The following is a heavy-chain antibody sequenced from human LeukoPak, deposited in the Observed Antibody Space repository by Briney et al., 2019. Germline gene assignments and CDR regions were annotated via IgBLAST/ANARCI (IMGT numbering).Heavy chain of an antibody. J-gene: IGHJ4*02. Sequence: GRSLRLSCAASGFTFDDYAMHWVRQAPGKGLEWVSGISWNSGTIGYADSVKGGFTISRDNAKNSLYLQMNSLRAEDTALYYCAKDQNAIAVAFDYWGQGTLVTVSS. CDR3: AKDQNAIAVAFDY. CDR1: GFTFDDYA. D-gene: IGHD6-19*01. CDR2: ISWNSGTI. V-gene: IGHV3-9*01.